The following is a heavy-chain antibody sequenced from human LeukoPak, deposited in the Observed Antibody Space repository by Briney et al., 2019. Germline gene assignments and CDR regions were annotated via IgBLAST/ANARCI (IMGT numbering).Heavy chain of an antibody. CDR3: ARRGPYCSSTTCYSDY. J-gene: IGHJ4*02. CDR2: IYPGDSDT. D-gene: IGHD2-2*01. Sequence: GESLKISCKGSGYSFTSSWIGWVRQMPGKGLEWMGIIYPGDSDTRYSPSFQGQVTISADKSISTAYLQWSSLKASDTAIYYCARRGPYCSSTTCYSDYWGQGTLVTVSS. V-gene: IGHV5-51*01. CDR1: GYSFTSSW.